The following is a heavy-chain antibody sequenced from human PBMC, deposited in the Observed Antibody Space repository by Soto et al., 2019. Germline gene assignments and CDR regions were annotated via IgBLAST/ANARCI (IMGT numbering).Heavy chain of an antibody. V-gene: IGHV3-23*01. CDR3: AKDIVVVPAATTPGSPL. CDR1: GFSFSSYA. D-gene: IGHD2-2*01. Sequence: PGGSLTLSCAASGFSFSSYAMSRVRQAPGKGLEWVSAISGSGGSTYYADSVKGRFTISRDNSKNTLYLQMNSLRAEDTAVYYCAKDIVVVPAATTPGSPLWGQGTMVSVPS. J-gene: IGHJ3*01. CDR2: ISGSGGST.